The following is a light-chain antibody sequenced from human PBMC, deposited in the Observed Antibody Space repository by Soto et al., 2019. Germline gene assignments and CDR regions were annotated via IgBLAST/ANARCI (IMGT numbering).Light chain of an antibody. CDR2: DDS. Sequence: SYELPQPPSVSVAPGQTARITCGGKNIGSKSVHWYQQKPGQAPVLVVYDDSDRPSGIPERFSGSNSGNTATLTISRVEAGDEADYYCQVWDSSSDHPDVFGTGTKLTVL. V-gene: IGLV3-21*02. CDR1: NIGSKS. CDR3: QVWDSSSDHPDV. J-gene: IGLJ1*01.